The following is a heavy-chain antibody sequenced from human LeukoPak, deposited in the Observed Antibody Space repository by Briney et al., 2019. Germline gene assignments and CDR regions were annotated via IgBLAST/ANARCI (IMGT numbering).Heavy chain of an antibody. V-gene: IGHV4-39*01. CDR1: GDSISRSSYY. D-gene: IGHD6-13*01. CDR3: ESLAASGNFKVDY. CDR2: LYYSGST. Sequence: PSETLSLTCTVSGDSISRSSYYLAWIRQPPGRGLEWIGTLYYSGSTYYNPSLKSRVTISVDTSKNQFSLKLSSVTAADTAVYYCESLAASGNFKVDYWGQGTLVTVSS. J-gene: IGHJ4*02.